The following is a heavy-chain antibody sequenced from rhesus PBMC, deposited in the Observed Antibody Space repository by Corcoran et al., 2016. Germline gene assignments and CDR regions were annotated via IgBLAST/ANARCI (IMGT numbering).Heavy chain of an antibody. CDR3: TTGGNHCDY. D-gene: IGHD3-9*01. V-gene: IGHV1-111*02. J-gene: IGHJ4*01. Sequence: EVQLVQSGAEVKKPGASVKISCKASGYTFTDSYLHWVRQAPGKGREWKGRFDPEDGDRIPGQTFQDRVTITADTSIDTAYMELTSLRAEDTAVYYCTTGGNHCDYWGQGALVTVSS. CDR2: FDPEDGDR. CDR1: GYTFTDSY.